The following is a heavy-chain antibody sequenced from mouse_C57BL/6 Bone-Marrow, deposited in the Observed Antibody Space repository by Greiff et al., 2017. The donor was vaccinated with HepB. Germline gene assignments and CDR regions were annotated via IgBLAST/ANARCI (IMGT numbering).Heavy chain of an antibody. D-gene: IGHD1-1*01. J-gene: IGHJ2*01. Sequence: VKLMESGGGLVKPGGSRKLSCAASGFTCRDYGMHWVRQAPEKGLEWVAYISSGSSTIYYADTVKGRFTISRDNAKNTLFLQMTSLRSEDTAMYYCARSFYYYGSSLDYWGQGTTLTVSS. CDR2: ISSGSSTI. CDR3: ARSFYYYGSSLDY. CDR1: GFTCRDYG. V-gene: IGHV5-17*01.